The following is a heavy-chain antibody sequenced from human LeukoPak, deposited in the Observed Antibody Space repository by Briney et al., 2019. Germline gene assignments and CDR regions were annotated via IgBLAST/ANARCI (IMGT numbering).Heavy chain of an antibody. CDR1: GFTFNSYG. Sequence: PGGSLRLSCAASGFTFNSYGMRWVRQAPGKGLEWVAFIRYDGSNKYYADSVKGRFTISRDNSKNTLYLQMNSLRAEDTAVYYCAKARGSGAYSYYFDYWGQGTLVTVSS. D-gene: IGHD3-10*01. CDR2: IRYDGSNK. CDR3: AKARGSGAYSYYFDY. J-gene: IGHJ4*02. V-gene: IGHV3-30*02.